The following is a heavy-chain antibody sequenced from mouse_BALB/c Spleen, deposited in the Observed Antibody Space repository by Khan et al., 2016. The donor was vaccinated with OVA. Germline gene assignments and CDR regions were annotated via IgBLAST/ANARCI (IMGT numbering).Heavy chain of an antibody. V-gene: IGHV1-7*01. Sequence: QVQLKQSGAALAKPGASVKMSCKASGYTFSTYWTHWVKQRPGQGLEWIGYINPTSGYTDYNEKFKDKATLSADKSSSTAYMQLSRLTSEDSAVDDCTRDRSDYWGQGTTLTVSA. CDR1: GYTFSTYW. J-gene: IGHJ2*01. CDR3: TRDRSDY. CDR2: INPTSGYT.